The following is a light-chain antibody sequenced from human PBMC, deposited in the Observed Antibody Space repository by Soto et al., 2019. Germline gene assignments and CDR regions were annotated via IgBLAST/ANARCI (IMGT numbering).Light chain of an antibody. CDR3: HQYGSSPWT. CDR1: QSVTSSY. CDR2: GAS. V-gene: IGKV3-20*01. Sequence: EIVLTQSPGTLSLSPGERATLSCRASQSVTSSYLAWYQQKPGQPVQAPRLLIYGASTRATGIPDRFSGSGSGTDFTLTSSRLEPEDFAVSYCHQYGSSPWTCGQGSKLEIK. J-gene: IGKJ1*01.